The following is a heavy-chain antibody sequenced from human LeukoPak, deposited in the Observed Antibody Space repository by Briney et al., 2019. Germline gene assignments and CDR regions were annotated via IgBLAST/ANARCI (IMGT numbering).Heavy chain of an antibody. CDR2: IKEGGSEK. V-gene: IGHV3-7*01. J-gene: IGHJ6*03. Sequence: GGSLRLSCAASGFTFSNYWMSWVRQAPGKGLEWVANIKEGGSEKYYVDSVKGRFTISRDNARNSLYLQMNSLRAEDTAVYYCARDGGRDTAMVTYYYYMDVWGKGTTVTVSS. D-gene: IGHD5-18*01. CDR3: ARDGGRDTAMVTYYYYMDV. CDR1: GFTFSNYW.